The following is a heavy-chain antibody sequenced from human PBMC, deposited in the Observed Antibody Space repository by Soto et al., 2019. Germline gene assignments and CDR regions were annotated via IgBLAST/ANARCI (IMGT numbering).Heavy chain of an antibody. CDR1: GGSITTSSHY. D-gene: IGHD4-4*01. V-gene: IGHV4-39*01. CDR2: FYYGRGT. Sequence: SETLSLTCIVSGGSITTSSHYWVLIRQSPGKELEWIGSFYYGRGTYYNPSLQSRVTISIDTPKNQFSLKVTSVTAADTAVYYCARHGEVDSNNIYFFDSWGQGALVTVSS. CDR3: ARHGEVDSNNIYFFDS. J-gene: IGHJ4*02.